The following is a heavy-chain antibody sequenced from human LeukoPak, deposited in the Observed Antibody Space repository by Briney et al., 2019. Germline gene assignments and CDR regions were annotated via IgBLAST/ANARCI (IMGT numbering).Heavy chain of an antibody. CDR1: GFTFSSYA. V-gene: IGHV3-23*01. D-gene: IGHD5-12*01. Sequence: GGSLRLSCAASGFTFSSYAMSWVRQAPGKGLEWVSAISGSGGSTYYADSVKGRFTISRDNSKNTLYLQMNSLRAEDTAVYYCASHNSGYDFLDYWGQGTLVTVSS. CDR2: ISGSGGST. J-gene: IGHJ4*02. CDR3: ASHNSGYDFLDY.